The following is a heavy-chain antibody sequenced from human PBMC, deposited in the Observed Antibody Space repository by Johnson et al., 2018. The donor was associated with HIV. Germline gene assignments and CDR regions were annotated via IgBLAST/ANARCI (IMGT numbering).Heavy chain of an antibody. V-gene: IGHV3-30*19. D-gene: IGHD6-13*01. CDR1: GFTFSSYG. CDR3: AREPSIAAAGGDGAFDI. J-gene: IGHJ3*02. CDR2: IWHDGSYQ. Sequence: QVQLVESGGGVVQPGTSLRLSCAASGFTFSSYGIHWVRQAPGKGLEWVAFIWHDGSYQYYADSAKGRFTISRDNSKNTLYLQMHSLRAEDTAVYYCAREPSIAAAGGDGAFDIWGQGTMVTVSS.